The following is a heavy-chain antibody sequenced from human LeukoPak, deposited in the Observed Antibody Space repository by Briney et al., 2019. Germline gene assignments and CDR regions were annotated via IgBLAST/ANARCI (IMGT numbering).Heavy chain of an antibody. CDR3: ARRFWYAFDI. J-gene: IGHJ3*02. D-gene: IGHD3-3*01. CDR2: ISSSSSYT. Sequence: GGSLRLSCAASGFTFSDYYMSWIRQPPGKGLEWVSYISSSSSYTNYADSVKGQFTISRDNAKNSLYLQMTSLRAEDTAVYYCARRFWYAFDIWGQGTMVTVSS. CDR1: GFTFSDYY. V-gene: IGHV3-11*03.